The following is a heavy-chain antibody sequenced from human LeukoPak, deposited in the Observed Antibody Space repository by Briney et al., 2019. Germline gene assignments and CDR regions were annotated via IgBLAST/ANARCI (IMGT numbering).Heavy chain of an antibody. CDR3: ARAGAYDYVWGSYLDY. J-gene: IGHJ4*02. D-gene: IGHD3-16*02. CDR2: ISSSGSTI. CDR1: GFTFSDYY. V-gene: IGHV3-11*01. Sequence: GGSLRLSCAASGFTFSDYYMSWIRQAPGKGLEWVSYISSSGSTIYYADSVKGRFTTSRDNAKNSLYLQMNSLRAEDTAAYYCARAGAYDYVWGSYLDYWGQGTLVTVSS.